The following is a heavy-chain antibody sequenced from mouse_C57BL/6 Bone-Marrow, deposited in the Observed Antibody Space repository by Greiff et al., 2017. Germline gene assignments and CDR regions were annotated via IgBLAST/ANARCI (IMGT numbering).Heavy chain of an antibody. CDR2: IWSGGST. D-gene: IGHD1-1*01. CDR1: GFSLTSYG. J-gene: IGHJ4*01. Sequence: QVQLKESGPGLVQPSQSLSITCTVSGFSLTSYGVHWVRQSPGKGLEWLGVIWSGGSTDYNAAFISRLSISKDNSKSQVFFKINSLQADDTAIYYCACYYYGSSLYAMDYWGQGTSVTVSS. V-gene: IGHV2-2*01. CDR3: ACYYYGSSLYAMDY.